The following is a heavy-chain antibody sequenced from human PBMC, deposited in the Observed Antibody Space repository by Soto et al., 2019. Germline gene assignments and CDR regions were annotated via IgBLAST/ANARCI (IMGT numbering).Heavy chain of an antibody. CDR2: IDPSDSYT. CDR3: ASSPRGYCSSTSCRELGNYYGMDV. CDR1: GYSFSSYW. V-gene: IGHV5-10-1*01. D-gene: IGHD2-2*01. Sequence: PGESLKISCKASGYSFSSYWISWVRQMPGKGLEWMGRIDPSDSYTNYSPSFQGHVTISADKSISTAYLQWSSLKASDTAMYYCASSPRGYCSSTSCRELGNYYGMDVWGQGTTVTVSS. J-gene: IGHJ6*02.